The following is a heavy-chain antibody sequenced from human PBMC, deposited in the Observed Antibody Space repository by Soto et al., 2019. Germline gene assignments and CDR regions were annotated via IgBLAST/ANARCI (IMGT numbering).Heavy chain of an antibody. Sequence: GESLKISCKGSGYSFTSYWIGWVRQMPGKGLEWMGIIYPGDSDTRYSPSFQGQVTISADKSISTAYLQWSSLKASDTAMYYCARHKGRGRAGANGLDYWGQGTLVTVSS. V-gene: IGHV5-51*01. CDR3: ARHKGRGRAGANGLDY. CDR2: IYPGDSDT. D-gene: IGHD3-10*01. J-gene: IGHJ4*02. CDR1: GYSFTSYW.